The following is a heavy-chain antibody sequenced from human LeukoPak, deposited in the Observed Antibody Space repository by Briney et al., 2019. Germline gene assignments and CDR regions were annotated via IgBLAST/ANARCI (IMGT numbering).Heavy chain of an antibody. CDR3: ARVLRSSGWYY. J-gene: IGHJ4*02. CDR2: MNPNSGNT. CDR1: GYTFTSYD. V-gene: IGHV1-8*01. D-gene: IGHD6-19*01. Sequence: ASVKVSCKASGYTFTSYDINWVRRAAGQGLEWMGWMNPNSGNTGYAQKFQGRVTMTRDSSITTAYMELSSLRSEDTAVYYCARVLRSSGWYYWGQGTLVTVSS.